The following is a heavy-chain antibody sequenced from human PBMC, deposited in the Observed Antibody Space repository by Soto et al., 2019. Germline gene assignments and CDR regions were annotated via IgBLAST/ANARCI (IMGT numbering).Heavy chain of an antibody. J-gene: IGHJ6*02. CDR2: ISYDGSNK. CDR1: GFTFSSYG. V-gene: IGHV3-30*18. D-gene: IGHD1-26*01. CDR3: AKDQGGSYDNYYYYGMGV. Sequence: GGSLRLSCAASGFTFSSYGMHWVRQAPGKGLEWVAVISYDGSNKYYADSVKGRFTISRDNSKNTLYLQMNSLRAEDTAVYYCAKDQGGSYDNYYYYGMGVWGQGTTVTVSS.